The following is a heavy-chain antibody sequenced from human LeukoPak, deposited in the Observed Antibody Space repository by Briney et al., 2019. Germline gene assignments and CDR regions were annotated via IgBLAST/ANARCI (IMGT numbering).Heavy chain of an antibody. CDR3: VKDNPLDY. Sequence: PGGSLRLSCAASGFTFSSYSMNWVRQAPGKGLEWVSYISSSSSTIYYADSMKGRFTISRDNSKNTLYLHINSLRPEDTALYYCVKDNPLDYWGQGTLVIVSS. D-gene: IGHD1-14*01. V-gene: IGHV3-48*01. CDR2: ISSSSSTI. J-gene: IGHJ4*02. CDR1: GFTFSSYS.